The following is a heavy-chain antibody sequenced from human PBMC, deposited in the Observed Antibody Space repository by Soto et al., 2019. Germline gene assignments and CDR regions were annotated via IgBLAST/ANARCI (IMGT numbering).Heavy chain of an antibody. CDR1: GFTFNNYA. J-gene: IGHJ3*02. D-gene: IGHD5-18*01. CDR3: ARGLRYSYKGAFDM. CDR2: ISFDAINQ. Sequence: LVVESGGGVVQPGTSLRLSCVASGFTFNNYAMHWVRQAPGKGLEWVAGISFDAINQYYADCVRGRYTIARKNSKNRLSLEMNSLRIEDTAVYYCARGLRYSYKGAFDMWGPGTTVIVSS. V-gene: IGHV3-30-3*01.